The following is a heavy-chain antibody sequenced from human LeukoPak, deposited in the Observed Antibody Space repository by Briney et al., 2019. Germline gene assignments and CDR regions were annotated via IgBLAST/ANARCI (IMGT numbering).Heavy chain of an antibody. CDR3: ARDPYYYYYYMDV. CDR2: INWNGGST. CDR1: GFTFDDYG. Sequence: GGSLRPSCAASGFTFDDYGMSWVRHAPGKGLEWVSGINWNGGSTGYADSLKGRFTISRDNAKNSLYLQMNSLRAEDTALYYRARDPYYYYYYMDVWGKGTTVTVSS. V-gene: IGHV3-20*04. J-gene: IGHJ6*03.